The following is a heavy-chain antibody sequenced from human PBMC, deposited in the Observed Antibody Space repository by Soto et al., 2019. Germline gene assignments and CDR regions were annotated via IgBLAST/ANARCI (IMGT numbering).Heavy chain of an antibody. V-gene: IGHV3-64D*06. Sequence: PVGSLRLSCSASGFTFSSYAMHWVRQAPGKGLEYVSAISSNGGNTYYADSVKGRFTISRDNSKNTLYLQMSSLRAEDTAVYYCVTASFSYYYDSSGYPTWGQGTLVTVSS. CDR3: VTASFSYYYDSSGYPT. D-gene: IGHD3-22*01. CDR1: GFTFSSYA. CDR2: ISSNGGNT. J-gene: IGHJ5*02.